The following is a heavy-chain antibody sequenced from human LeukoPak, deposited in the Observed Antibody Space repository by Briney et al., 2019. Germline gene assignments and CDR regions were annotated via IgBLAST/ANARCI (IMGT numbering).Heavy chain of an antibody. D-gene: IGHD3-3*01. CDR1: GGSLSSGSYY. CDR3: ARAHKTIFGVVMADY. V-gene: IGHV4-61*02. J-gene: IGHJ4*02. CDR2: IYTSGST. Sequence: SETLSLTCTVSGGSLSSGSYYWSWIRQPAGKGLEWIGRIYTSGSTNYNPSLKSRVTISVDTSKNQFSLKLSSVTAADTAVYYCARAHKTIFGVVMADYWGQGTLVTVSS.